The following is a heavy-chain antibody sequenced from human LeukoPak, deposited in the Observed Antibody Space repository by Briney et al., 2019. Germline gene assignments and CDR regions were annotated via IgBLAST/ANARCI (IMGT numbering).Heavy chain of an antibody. D-gene: IGHD3-9*01. V-gene: IGHV3-7*05. CDR3: ARGAILRYFD. CDR2: INQDGSEK. CDR1: GFTLSTYW. Sequence: GGSLRLSCAASGFTLSTYWMSWVRQAPGKGLEWVANINQDGSEKYYVDSVKGRFTISRDNAKNSLYLQMNSLRAEDTAVNYCARGAILRYFDWGQGTLVTVSS. J-gene: IGHJ4*02.